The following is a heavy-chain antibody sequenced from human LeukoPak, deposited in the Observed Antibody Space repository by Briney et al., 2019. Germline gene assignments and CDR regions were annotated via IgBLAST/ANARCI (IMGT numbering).Heavy chain of an antibody. Sequence: PGGSLRLSCAASGFTVSSNYMSWVRQAPGKGLEWVSVIYGGGSTYYADSVKGRFTISRDNAKNSLYLQMNSLRAEDTAVYYCARDEANMIVSYWGQGTLVTVSS. CDR2: IYGGGST. CDR1: GFTVSSNY. V-gene: IGHV3-53*01. CDR3: ARDEANMIVSY. D-gene: IGHD3-22*01. J-gene: IGHJ4*02.